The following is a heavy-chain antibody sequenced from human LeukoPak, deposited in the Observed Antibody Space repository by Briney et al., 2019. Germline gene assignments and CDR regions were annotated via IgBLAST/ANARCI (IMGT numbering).Heavy chain of an antibody. CDR1: GFTFSNAW. Sequence: GGSLRLSCAAPGFTFSNAWMSWVRQAPGKGLEWVGRIKSKTDGGTTDYAAPVKGRFTISRDDSKNTLYLQMNSLKTEDTAVYYCTTGYSYGYIYYYYYMDVWGKGTTVTVSS. V-gene: IGHV3-15*01. J-gene: IGHJ6*03. D-gene: IGHD5-18*01. CDR3: TTGYSYGYIYYYYYMDV. CDR2: IKSKTDGGTT.